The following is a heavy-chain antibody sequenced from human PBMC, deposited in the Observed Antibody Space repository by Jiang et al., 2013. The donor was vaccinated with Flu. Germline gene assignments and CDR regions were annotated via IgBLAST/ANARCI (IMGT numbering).Heavy chain of an antibody. J-gene: IGHJ4*02. Sequence: GAEVKKPGESLKISCKGSGYSFTSYWIGWVRQMPGKGLEWMGIIYPGDSDTRYSPSFQGQVTISADKSISTAYLQWSSLKASDTAMYYCARSPGDSSGYYITNPYFDYWGQGTLVTVSS. CDR3: ARSPGDSSGYYITNPYFDY. CDR1: GYSFTSYW. V-gene: IGHV5-51*01. CDR2: IYPGDSDT. D-gene: IGHD3-22*01.